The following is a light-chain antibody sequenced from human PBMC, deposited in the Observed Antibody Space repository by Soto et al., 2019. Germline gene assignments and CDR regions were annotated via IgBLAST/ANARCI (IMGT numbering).Light chain of an antibody. CDR1: QGISSY. Sequence: DIPLTQSPSFLSASVGDRVTITCRASQGISSYLAWYQQKPGKAPKLLIFAAATLQSGVPSRFSGSGSGTEFTLTIISLQPEDSATYYCQQLNSYPLTFGGGTKVEIK. J-gene: IGKJ4*01. CDR2: AAA. CDR3: QQLNSYPLT. V-gene: IGKV1-9*01.